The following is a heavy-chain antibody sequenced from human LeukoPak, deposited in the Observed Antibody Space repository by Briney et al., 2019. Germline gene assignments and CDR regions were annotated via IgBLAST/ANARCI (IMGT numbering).Heavy chain of an antibody. D-gene: IGHD2-2*01. CDR1: GGSISSGGYY. J-gene: IGHJ5*02. CDR2: IYHSGST. CDR3: AAGNQLLSPSNWFDP. V-gene: IGHV4-30-2*01. Sequence: SETLSLTCTVSGGSISSGGYYWSWIRQRPGKGLEWIGYIYHSGSTYYNPSLKSRVTISVDRSKNQFSLKLSSVTAADTAVYYCAAGNQLLSPSNWFDPWGQGTLVTVSS.